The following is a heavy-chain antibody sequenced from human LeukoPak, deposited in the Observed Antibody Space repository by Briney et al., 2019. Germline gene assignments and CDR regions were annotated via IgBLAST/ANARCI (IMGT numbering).Heavy chain of an antibody. V-gene: IGHV4-59*08. J-gene: IGHJ6*04. CDR2: IYYSGST. CDR1: GGSISSYY. D-gene: IGHD3-3*01. Sequence: SETLSLTCTVSGGSISSYYWSWIRQPPGKGLEWIGYIYYSGSTNYNPSLKSRVTISVDTSKNQFSLKLNSVTAADTAVYYCARVVLRFPGSVWGKGTTVTISS. CDR3: ARVVLRFPGSV.